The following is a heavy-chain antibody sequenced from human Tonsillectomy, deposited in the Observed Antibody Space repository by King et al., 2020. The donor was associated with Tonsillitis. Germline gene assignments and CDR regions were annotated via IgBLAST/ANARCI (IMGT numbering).Heavy chain of an antibody. CDR2: ISYSGST. CDR1: GGSISSYY. D-gene: IGHD5-18*01. CDR3: ASGYSYGDY. V-gene: IGHV4-59*08. J-gene: IGHJ4*02. Sequence: VQLPQSGPGLVKPSETLSLTCTLSGGSISSYYWSWIRQPPGKGLEWIGYISYSGSTNYNPSLKSRVTISVDTSKNQFSLKLNSVTAADTAVYYCASGYSYGDYWGQGTLVTVSS.